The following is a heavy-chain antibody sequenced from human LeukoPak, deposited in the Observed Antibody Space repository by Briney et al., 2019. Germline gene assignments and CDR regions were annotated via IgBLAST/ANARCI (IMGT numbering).Heavy chain of an antibody. CDR2: IIPIFGTA. CDR3: ASGYYDSSGYPTFDI. V-gene: IGHV1-69*05. Sequence: ASVKVSCKASGYTFTSYDINWVRQATGQGLEWMGGIIPIFGTANYAQKFQGRVTITTDESTSTAYMELSSLRSEDTAVYYCASGYYDSSGYPTFDIWGQGTMVTVSS. CDR1: GYTFTSYD. D-gene: IGHD3-22*01. J-gene: IGHJ3*02.